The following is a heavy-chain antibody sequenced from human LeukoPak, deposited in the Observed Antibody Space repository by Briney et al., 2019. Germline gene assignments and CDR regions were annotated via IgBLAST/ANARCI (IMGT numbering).Heavy chain of an antibody. CDR3: ARGSKRLYYYSMDV. Sequence: SETLSLTCAVYGGSFSGYYWSWIRQPPGKGLEWIGEINHSGSTKYNPSLKSRVTISVDTSKNQFSLRLTSVTAADTAVYYCARGSKRLYYYSMDVWGKGTTVTVSS. V-gene: IGHV4-34*01. CDR1: GGSFSGYY. D-gene: IGHD6-25*01. CDR2: INHSGST. J-gene: IGHJ6*03.